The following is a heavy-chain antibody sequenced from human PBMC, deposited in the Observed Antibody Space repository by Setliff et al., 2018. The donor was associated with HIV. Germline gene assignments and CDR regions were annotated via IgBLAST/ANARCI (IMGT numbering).Heavy chain of an antibody. CDR2: VHDRGST. V-gene: IGHV4-39*07. D-gene: IGHD3-10*01. Sequence: SETLSLTCTVSGGSISDTSYYWAWIRQPPGKGLEWIGGVHDRGSTYYNPSLKSRVTISIDRSKNQFSLKLSSVTAADTAVYYCARSTYYYGSGKGSGWFDPWGQGTLVTVSS. CDR1: GGSISDTSYY. J-gene: IGHJ5*02. CDR3: ARSTYYYGSGKGSGWFDP.